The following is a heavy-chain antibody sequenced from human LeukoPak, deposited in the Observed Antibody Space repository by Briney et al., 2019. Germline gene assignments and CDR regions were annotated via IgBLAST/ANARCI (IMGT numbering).Heavy chain of an antibody. CDR2: ISWNSGSI. D-gene: IGHD3-10*01. CDR3: ASIYYGSGGFDY. V-gene: IGHV3-9*01. Sequence: GRSLRLSCAASGFTFDDYAMHWVRHAPGKGLEWVSGISWNSGSIGYADSVKGRFTISRDNAKNSLYLQMNSLRAEDTALYYCASIYYGSGGFDYWGQGTLVTVSS. CDR1: GFTFDDYA. J-gene: IGHJ4*02.